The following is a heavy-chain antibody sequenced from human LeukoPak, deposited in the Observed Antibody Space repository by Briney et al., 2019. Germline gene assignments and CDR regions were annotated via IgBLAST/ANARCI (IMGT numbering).Heavy chain of an antibody. D-gene: IGHD3-16*02. V-gene: IGHV3-21*01. CDR1: GFTFSIYR. CDR2: ISSSSSYI. CDR3: ARDGQFGGVIVYFDY. Sequence: PGGSLRLSCAASGFTFSIYRMNWVRQAPGKGLEWVSSISSSSSYIYYADSVKGRFTISRDNAKNSLYLQMNSLRAEDTAVYYCARDGQFGGVIVYFDYWGQGTLVTVSS. J-gene: IGHJ4*02.